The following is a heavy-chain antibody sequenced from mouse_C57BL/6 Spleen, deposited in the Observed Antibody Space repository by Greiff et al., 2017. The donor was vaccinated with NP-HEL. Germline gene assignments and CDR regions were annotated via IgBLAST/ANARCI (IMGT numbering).Heavy chain of an antibody. CDR3: TGDDGWFAY. J-gene: IGHJ3*01. CDR1: GFTFSNYW. V-gene: IGHV6-3*01. Sequence: EVKVEESGGGLVQPGGSMKLSCVASGFTFSNYWINWVRQSPEKGLEWVAQISLKSDNNATHDTESVKGRFTISRDESTSRVYLQMNNFRAEDTGIYSCTGDDGWFAYWGQGTLVTVSA. CDR2: ISLKSDNNAT. D-gene: IGHD2-12*01.